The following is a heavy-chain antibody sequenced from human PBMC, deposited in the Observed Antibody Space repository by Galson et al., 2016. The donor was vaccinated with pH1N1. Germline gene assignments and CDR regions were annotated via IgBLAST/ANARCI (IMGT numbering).Heavy chain of an antibody. CDR3: ARDVRISLWLPDF. D-gene: IGHD5-18*01. CDR1: GYTFTNYG. Sequence: SVKVSCKASGYTFTNYGITWVRQAPGQGLEWMAWMSAYNGNTNYAQKFQGRVTMATDTSTNTAYMELGNLTSDETAVYYCARDVRISLWLPDFWGQGTLVTVSS. J-gene: IGHJ4*02. CDR2: MSAYNGNT. V-gene: IGHV1-18*01.